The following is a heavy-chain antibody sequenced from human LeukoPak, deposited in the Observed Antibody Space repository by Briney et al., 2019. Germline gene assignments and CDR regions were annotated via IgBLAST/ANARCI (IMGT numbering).Heavy chain of an antibody. CDR2: ISSTSSYI. V-gene: IGHV3-21*06. CDR1: GLTFSRYA. Sequence: GGSLTLSCAASGLTFSRYAVNWVRQAPGKGLEWVSSISSTSSYINYADSVRGRFTIPRDAAKHSLYLQMNRMRVEDTAIYYCATGLSGWTYFDYWGQGTLVTVSS. J-gene: IGHJ4*02. D-gene: IGHD6-25*01. CDR3: ATGLSGWTYFDY.